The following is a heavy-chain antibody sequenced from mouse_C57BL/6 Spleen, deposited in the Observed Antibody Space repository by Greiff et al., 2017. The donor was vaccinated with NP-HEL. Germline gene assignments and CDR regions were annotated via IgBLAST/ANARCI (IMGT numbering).Heavy chain of an antibody. D-gene: IGHD2-2*01. CDR2: IDPANGNT. J-gene: IGHJ4*01. CDR1: GFNIKNTY. CDR3: AGGTMVTPGAMDY. V-gene: IGHV14-3*01. Sequence: EVQLQQSVAELVRPGASVKLSCTASGFNIKNTYMHWVKQRPEQGLEWIGRIDPANGNTKYAPKFQGKATITADTSSNTAYLQLSSLTSEDTAIDYCAGGTMVTPGAMDYWGQGTSGTVSS.